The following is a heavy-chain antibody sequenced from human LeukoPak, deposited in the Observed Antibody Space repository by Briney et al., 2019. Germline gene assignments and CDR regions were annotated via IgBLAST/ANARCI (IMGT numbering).Heavy chain of an antibody. CDR2: IYYSGST. V-gene: IGHV4-30-4*07. CDR1: GGSISSGGYS. Sequence: KASETLSLTCAVSGGSISSGGYSWSWIRQPPGKGLECIGYIYYSGSTYYNPSLKSRVTISVDTSKNQFSLNLSSVTAADTAVYYCASTIFGAFDYWGQGTLVTVSS. D-gene: IGHD3-3*01. CDR3: ASTIFGAFDY. J-gene: IGHJ4*02.